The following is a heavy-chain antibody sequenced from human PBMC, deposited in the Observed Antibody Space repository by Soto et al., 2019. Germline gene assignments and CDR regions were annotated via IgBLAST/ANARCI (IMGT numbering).Heavy chain of an antibody. Sequence: PGGSLRLSCAASGFTFDDYAMHWVRQAPGKGLEWVSGISGSGGSTYYADSVKGRFTISGDNSKNTLYLQMNSLRAEDTAVYYCGKDRSWNFCSASSQWGQGTLVSVSS. V-gene: IGHV3-23*01. CDR2: ISGSGGST. CDR1: GFTFDDYA. J-gene: IGHJ4*02. D-gene: IGHD1-7*01. CDR3: GKDRSWNFCSASSQ.